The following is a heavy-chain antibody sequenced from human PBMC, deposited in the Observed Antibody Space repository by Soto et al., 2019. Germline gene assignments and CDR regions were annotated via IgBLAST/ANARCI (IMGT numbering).Heavy chain of an antibody. V-gene: IGHV3-33*01. CDR1: GFTFSSYG. Sequence: QVQLVESGGGVVQPGRSLRLSCAASGFTFSSYGMHWVRQAPGKGLEWVAVIWYDGSNKYYADSVKGRFTISRDNSKNTLYLQMNSLRAEDTAVYYCARVGRQSGSYYGYYFDYWGQLTLVTVSS. CDR3: ARVGRQSGSYYGYYFDY. D-gene: IGHD1-26*01. CDR2: IWYDGSNK. J-gene: IGHJ4*02.